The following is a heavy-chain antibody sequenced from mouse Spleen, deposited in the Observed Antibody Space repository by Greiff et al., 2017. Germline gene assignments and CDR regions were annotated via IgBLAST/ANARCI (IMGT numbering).Heavy chain of an antibody. J-gene: IGHJ3*01. V-gene: IGHV1-50*01. D-gene: IGHD4-1*01. CDR2: IDPSDSYT. CDR3: ARDWA. CDR1: GYTFTSYW. Sequence: VQLQQPGAELVKPGASVKLSCKASGYTFTSYWMQWVKQRPGQGLEWIGEIDPSDSYTNYNQKFKGKATLTVDTSSSTAYMQLSSLTSEDSAVYYCARDWAWGQGTLVTVSA.